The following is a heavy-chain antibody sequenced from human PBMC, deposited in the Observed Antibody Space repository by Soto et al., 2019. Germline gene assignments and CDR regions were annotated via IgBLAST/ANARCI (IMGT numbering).Heavy chain of an antibody. D-gene: IGHD1-26*01. J-gene: IGHJ6*01. CDR2: ISGSGGNT. Sequence: EVQLLESGGDLVQPGGSLRLSCAASGFTFSSYAMNWVRQAPGKGLEWVSAISGSGGNTFYADSVKGRFTISRDNSKNTLFLQMHSLRAEDTAIYYCAMLNSGSYSYHGMDVWGQGTTVHVSS. CDR3: AMLNSGSYSYHGMDV. CDR1: GFTFSSYA. V-gene: IGHV3-23*01.